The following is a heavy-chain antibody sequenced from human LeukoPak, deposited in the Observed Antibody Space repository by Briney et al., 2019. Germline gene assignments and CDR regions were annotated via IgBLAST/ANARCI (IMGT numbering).Heavy chain of an antibody. J-gene: IGHJ4*02. V-gene: IGHV3-74*03. CDR3: ARGRVAPDY. CDR1: GLTLTSNW. D-gene: IGHD2-15*01. Sequence: GGSLRLSCAASGLTLTSNWMHWVRQAPGKGLVWVSRINTDGSSITYADSVKGRFTISRDNAKNTLYLQMNSLRAEDTAVYYCARGRVAPDYWGQGTLVTVSS. CDR2: INTDGSSI.